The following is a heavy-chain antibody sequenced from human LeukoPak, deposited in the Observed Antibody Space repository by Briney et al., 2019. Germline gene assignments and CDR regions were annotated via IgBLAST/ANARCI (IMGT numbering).Heavy chain of an antibody. J-gene: IGHJ4*02. CDR2: ISGSGDII. Sequence: GGSLRLSCAASGFTFSTCAMSWVRQAPGKGLEWVSGISGSGDIIYYSDSVKGRFTISRDNSKNTLFLQMSSLRAEDSALYYCAKDPTDFDSSGQTYFDYWGQGTLVTVSS. D-gene: IGHD3-22*01. V-gene: IGHV3-23*01. CDR1: GFTFSTCA. CDR3: AKDPTDFDSSGQTYFDY.